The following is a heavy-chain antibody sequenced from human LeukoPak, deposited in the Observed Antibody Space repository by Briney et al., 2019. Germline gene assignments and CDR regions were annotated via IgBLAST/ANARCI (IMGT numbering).Heavy chain of an antibody. CDR1: GGSISSGDYY. Sequence: KTSQTLSLTCTVSGGSISSGDYYRNWIRQHPEKSLEWIGYIFYSGSAYYNPSLKSRVTISVDTSKNQFSLKLSSVTAADTAVYYCARGSTLIRGFDYWGQGTLVTVSS. CDR3: ARGSTLIRGFDY. J-gene: IGHJ4*02. V-gene: IGHV4-31*03. CDR2: IFYSGSA. D-gene: IGHD3-10*01.